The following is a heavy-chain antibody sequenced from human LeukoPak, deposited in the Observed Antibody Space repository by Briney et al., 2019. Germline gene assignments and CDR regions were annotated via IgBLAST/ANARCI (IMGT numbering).Heavy chain of an antibody. CDR1: GFTFSDYA. J-gene: IGHJ4*02. D-gene: IGHD5-12*01. V-gene: IGHV3-30*04. CDR3: AKGGYDYVEVGYFDY. CDR2: ISYDGKNK. Sequence: GRSLRLSCAASGFTFSDYAMHWVRQAPGKGLEWVAVISYDGKNKYSADSVKGRFTISRDNTKNTLYLQMNSLRADDTAVYFCAKGGYDYVEVGYFDYWGQGTVVTVSS.